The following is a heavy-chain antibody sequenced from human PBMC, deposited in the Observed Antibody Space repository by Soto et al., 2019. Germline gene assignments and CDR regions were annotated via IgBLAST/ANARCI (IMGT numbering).Heavy chain of an antibody. CDR2: IYPGDSDT. Sequence: GESLKISCKGSGYSFTSYWIGWVRQMPGKGLEWMGIIYPGDSDTRXXXXFQXXXXXXXXXXXSTAYLQWSSLKASDTAMYYCXXXXRXXSGYYNHYYYYMDVWGKGTTVTAP. CDR3: XXXXRXXSGYYNHYYYYMDV. D-gene: IGHD3-3*01. CDR1: GYSFTSYW. J-gene: IGHJ6*03. V-gene: IGHV5-51*01.